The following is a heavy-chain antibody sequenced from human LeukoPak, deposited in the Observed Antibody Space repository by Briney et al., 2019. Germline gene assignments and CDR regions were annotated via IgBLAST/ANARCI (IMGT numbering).Heavy chain of an antibody. Sequence: GASVKVSCKASGYTFTNYFMHWVRQAPGRGLEWMGIINPRGGSTGYAQKFQGRITMTTDMSTRTVYMELSSLESEDTAVYYCARRDCVGDCYSNWFDPWGQGTLVTVSS. CDR1: GYTFTNYF. CDR2: INPRGGST. J-gene: IGHJ5*02. CDR3: ARRDCVGDCYSNWFDP. V-gene: IGHV1-46*01. D-gene: IGHD2-21*02.